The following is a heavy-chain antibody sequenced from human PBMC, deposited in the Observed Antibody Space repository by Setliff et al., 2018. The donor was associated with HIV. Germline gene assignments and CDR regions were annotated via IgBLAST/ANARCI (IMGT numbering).Heavy chain of an antibody. CDR2: IKTGNGDT. CDR3: ARERRGFDY. V-gene: IGHV1-3*04. Sequence: ASVKVSCKTSGYIFTHYYTHWVRQAPGQRPEWMGGIKTGNGDTQYSQKFRDRVTITRDTSADTVYMELRSLRSDDTAVYYCARERRGFDYWGQGTLVTVS. J-gene: IGHJ4*02. CDR1: GYIFTHYY.